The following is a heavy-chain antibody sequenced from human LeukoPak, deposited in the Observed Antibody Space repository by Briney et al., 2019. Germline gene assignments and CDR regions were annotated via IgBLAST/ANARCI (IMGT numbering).Heavy chain of an antibody. CDR1: GFIFSDFY. J-gene: IGHJ4*02. Sequence: GGSLRLSCAGSGFIFSDFYMSWIRQAPGRGLEWVSLIYSSSDYIYYADSVKGRFTISRDNAKNSLYLQMNSLRDEDTAVYYCASSGSYRFDYWGQGTLVTVSS. V-gene: IGHV3-11*04. D-gene: IGHD1-26*01. CDR3: ASSGSYRFDY. CDR2: IYSSSDYI.